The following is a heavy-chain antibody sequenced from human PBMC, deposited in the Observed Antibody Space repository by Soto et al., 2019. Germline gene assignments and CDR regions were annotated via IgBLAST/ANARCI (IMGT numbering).Heavy chain of an antibody. D-gene: IGHD3-9*01. CDR3: ARDREEYDILTGYYPYYYYYGMDV. V-gene: IGHV4-59*01. CDR1: GGSISSYY. CDR2: IYYSGST. Sequence: SETLSLTCTVSGGSISSYYWSWIRQPPGKGLEWIGYIYYSGSTNYNPSLKSRVTISVDTSKNQFSLKLSSVTAADTAVYYCARDREEYDILTGYYPYYYYYGMDVWGQGTTVTVSS. J-gene: IGHJ6*02.